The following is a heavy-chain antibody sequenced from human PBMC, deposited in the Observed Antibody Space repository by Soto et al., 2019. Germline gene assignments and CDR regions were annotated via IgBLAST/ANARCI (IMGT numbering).Heavy chain of an antibody. CDR2: MNPNSGNT. V-gene: IGHV1-8*01. D-gene: IGHD5-12*01. J-gene: IGHJ6*02. Sequence: QVQLVQSGAEVKKPGASVKVSCKASGYTFTSYDINWVRQATGQGLESMGWMNPNSGNTGYAPKLQGTVTMTRHTSISTAYMELSSMRSEDTAVYFCARGSKARGMDVWGQGTTVPVSS. CDR3: ARGSKARGMDV. CDR1: GYTFTSYD.